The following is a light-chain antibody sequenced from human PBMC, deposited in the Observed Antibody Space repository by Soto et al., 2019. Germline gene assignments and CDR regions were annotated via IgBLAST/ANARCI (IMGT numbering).Light chain of an antibody. CDR2: EVN. CDR1: SSDVGSYNNL. CDR3: CSYTHGNTC. V-gene: IGLV2-23*02. J-gene: IGLJ2*01. Sequence: QSVLNQPASVSGSPGQSITISCTGTSSDVGSYNNLVSWYHQHPGKAPKAMIYEVNKRPSGVSNRFSGSKSGNTASLTISGLQDEDEADYYCCSYTHGNTCFGSVTKLTVL.